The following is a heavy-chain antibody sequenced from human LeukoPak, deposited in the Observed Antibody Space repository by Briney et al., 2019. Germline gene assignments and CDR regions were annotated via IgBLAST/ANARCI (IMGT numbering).Heavy chain of an antibody. V-gene: IGHV3-7*01. CDR2: INHDGSEK. CDR1: GFTFSSYS. CDR3: TRENWYLDY. J-gene: IGHJ4*02. Sequence: GGSLRLSCAASGFTFSSYSMNWVRQAPGKGLEWVANINHDGSEKYYVDSVKDRFSISRDNAKNSLYLQMNSLRAEDAAVYYCTRENWYLDYWGQGNLVTVSS.